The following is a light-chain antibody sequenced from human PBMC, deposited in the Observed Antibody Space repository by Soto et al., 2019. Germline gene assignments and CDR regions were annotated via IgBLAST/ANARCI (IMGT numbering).Light chain of an antibody. Sequence: QSVLTQPPSASGTPGPRVTISCSVSSSNIETNDIFWHQQLPGSAPQLLICSNDQRPSGVPDRFSASKSGASASLAISGLRSEDDAEYFCSTWYDSLSGVVFGGGTQLTVL. CDR3: STWYDSLSGVV. CDR1: SSNIETND. J-gene: IGLJ2*01. V-gene: IGLV1-47*02. CDR2: SND.